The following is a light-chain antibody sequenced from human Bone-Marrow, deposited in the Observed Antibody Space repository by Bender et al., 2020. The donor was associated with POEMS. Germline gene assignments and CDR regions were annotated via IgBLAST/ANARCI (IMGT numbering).Light chain of an antibody. V-gene: IGLV1-36*01. CDR3: SAWDESLSGWV. Sequence: QSVVTQPPSLSEAPRQRVTISCSGSSSNIGNHGVNWYQQLPGEAPKLLIYYDDLLTPGVSDRFSASKSGTSASVAICEIQWEDEGLYCGSAWDESLSGWVFGGRTKLTIL. CDR2: YDD. CDR1: SSNIGNHG. J-gene: IGLJ3*02.